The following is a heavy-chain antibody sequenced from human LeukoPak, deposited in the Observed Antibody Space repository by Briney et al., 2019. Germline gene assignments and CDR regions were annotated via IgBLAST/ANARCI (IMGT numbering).Heavy chain of an antibody. J-gene: IGHJ6*03. CDR2: IYTGGST. V-gene: IGHV3-66*01. D-gene: IGHD3-10*01. CDR3: ARDEMTYYYGSGSYFSLNWVNYYYYCMDV. Sequence: ETGGFLRLSCAASGFTVSSNHMSWVRQAPGKGLEWVSVIYTGGSTYYADSAKGGFTISRDSSKNTLYLQMNSLRAEDTAVYYCARDEMTYYYGSGSYFSLNWVNYYYYCMDVWGKGTTVTVSS. CDR1: GFTVSSNH.